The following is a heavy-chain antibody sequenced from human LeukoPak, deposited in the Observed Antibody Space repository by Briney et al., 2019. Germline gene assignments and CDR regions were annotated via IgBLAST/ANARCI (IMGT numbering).Heavy chain of an antibody. CDR1: GFTVSGDY. CDR3: TRASFGVGGSRYFDY. CDR2: ISSSSSFR. D-gene: IGHD3-10*01. Sequence: GGSLRLSCAVSGFTVSGDYMSWVRQAPGKGLEWVSSISSSSSFRYYPDSVRGRFTISRDNAKNSLYLQMNSLRAEDTAVYYCTRASFGVGGSRYFDYWGQGILVTVSS. V-gene: IGHV3-21*01. J-gene: IGHJ4*02.